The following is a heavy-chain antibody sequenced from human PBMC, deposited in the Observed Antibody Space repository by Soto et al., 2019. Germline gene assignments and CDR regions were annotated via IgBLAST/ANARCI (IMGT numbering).Heavy chain of an antibody. CDR2: IYFSGST. D-gene: IGHD4-17*01. CDR3: ASLLGPAVTMSRRSFHE. CDR1: GASISSGDYY. V-gene: IGHV4-30-4*01. J-gene: IGHJ1*01. Sequence: QVQLQESGPGLVKPSQTLSLTCTVSGASISSGDYYSSWIRQPPGKGLECIGYIYFSGSTYFKPYLKSRVTMSVDTSTNQFSLNLSSVTAADAAVYYCASLLGPAVTMSRRSFHEWGQGTLVTVSS.